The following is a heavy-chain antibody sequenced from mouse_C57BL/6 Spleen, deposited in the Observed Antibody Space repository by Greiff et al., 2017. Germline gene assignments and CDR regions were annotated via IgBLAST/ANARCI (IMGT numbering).Heavy chain of an antibody. CDR1: GFTFTDYY. J-gene: IGHJ4*01. CDR3: VKGSRGLHYAMDC. V-gene: IGHV7-4*01. CDR2: IRNKANGYTT. D-gene: IGHD2-4*01. Sequence: EVKLMDSGGGLVQPGASLRLSCAASGFTFTDYYMSWVRQPPGKAPEWLALIRNKANGYTTEYTASVKGRFTISRDNSQNILDLQMSTLRAEDSDTYYCVKGSRGLHYAMDCWGQGTSVTVSS.